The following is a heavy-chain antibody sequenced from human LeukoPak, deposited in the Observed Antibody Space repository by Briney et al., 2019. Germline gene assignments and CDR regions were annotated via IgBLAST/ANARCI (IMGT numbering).Heavy chain of an antibody. CDR2: IYYSGST. J-gene: IGHJ6*03. CDR1: GGSISSSSYY. CDR3: ARALFDYYYYYMDV. D-gene: IGHD3-3*01. V-gene: IGHV4-39*01. Sequence: SETLSLTCTVSGGSISSSSYYWGWIRRPPGKGLEWIGSIYYSGSTYYNPSLKSRVTISVDTSKNQFSLKLSSVTAADTAVYYCARALFDYYYYYMDVWGKGTTVTVSS.